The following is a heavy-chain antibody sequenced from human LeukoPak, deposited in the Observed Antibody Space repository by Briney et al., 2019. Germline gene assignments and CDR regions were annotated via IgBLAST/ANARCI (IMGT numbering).Heavy chain of an antibody. J-gene: IGHJ3*02. D-gene: IGHD3-22*01. CDR1: GGTFSSYA. V-gene: IGHV1-69*06. Sequence: SVKVSCKASGGTFSSYAISWVRQAPGQGLEWMGGIIPIFGTANYAQKFQGRVTITADKSTSTAYMELSSLRSEDTAVYYCARGTSYYYDSSGYAYAFDIWGQGTMVTVSS. CDR2: IIPIFGTA. CDR3: ARGTSYYYDSSGYAYAFDI.